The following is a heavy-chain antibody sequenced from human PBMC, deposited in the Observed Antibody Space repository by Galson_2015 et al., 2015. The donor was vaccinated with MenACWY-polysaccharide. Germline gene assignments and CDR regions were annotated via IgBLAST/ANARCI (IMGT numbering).Heavy chain of an antibody. D-gene: IGHD1-14*01. CDR2: IKSKTDGGTT. J-gene: IGHJ4*02. Sequence: SLRLSCAASGFTFSNAWMSWVRQAPGKGLEWVGRIKSKTDGGTTDYAAPVKGRFTISRDDSKNTLYLQMNSLKTEDTAVYYCTTEVPALGSGIMMAYYFDYWGQGTLSPSPQ. CDR3: TTEVPALGSGIMMAYYFDY. V-gene: IGHV3-15*01. CDR1: GFTFSNAW.